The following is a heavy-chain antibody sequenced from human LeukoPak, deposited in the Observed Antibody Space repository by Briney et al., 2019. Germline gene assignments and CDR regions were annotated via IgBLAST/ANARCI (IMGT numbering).Heavy chain of an antibody. CDR1: GYTFTDYY. Sequence: GASVKVSCKASGYTFTDYYMHWVRQAPGQGLEWMGWINPSSGGTNYAQKFQGRVTMTRDTSTSTVYMELSSLRSEDTAVYYCARGSGSGNYYDAFNIWGQGTRVTVSS. CDR3: ARGSGSGNYYDAFNI. CDR2: INPSSGGT. V-gene: IGHV1-2*02. D-gene: IGHD3-10*01. J-gene: IGHJ3*02.